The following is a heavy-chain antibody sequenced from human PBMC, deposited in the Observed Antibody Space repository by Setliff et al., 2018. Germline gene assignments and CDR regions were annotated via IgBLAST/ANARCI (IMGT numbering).Heavy chain of an antibody. CDR1: GFTFSSYG. CDR2: IWYDGSNK. J-gene: IGHJ6*03. V-gene: IGHV3-33*06. D-gene: IGHD2-2*01. Sequence: GGSLRLSCAASGFTFSSYGMHRVRQAQGEGLEWVAVIWYDGSNKYYADSVKGRFTISRDNSKDTLYLQMNSLRAEDTAVYYCAKMAGYCSSTSCSYYYYYMDVWGKGTTVTVSS. CDR3: AKMAGYCSSTSCSYYYYYMDV.